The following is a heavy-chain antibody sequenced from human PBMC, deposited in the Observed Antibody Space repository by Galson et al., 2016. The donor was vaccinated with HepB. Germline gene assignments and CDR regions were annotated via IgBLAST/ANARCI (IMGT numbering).Heavy chain of an antibody. CDR1: GASASSHY. Sequence: ETLSLTCSVSGASASSHYWGWIRQPPGKGLEWIGSMYYSGGTNYNPSLKSRVTISVDTAKNQFSLKLKSVTAADTAVYYCARHPPSGYYYYGLDVWGQGTTVTVSS. J-gene: IGHJ6*02. CDR3: ARHPPSGYYYYGLDV. CDR2: MYYSGGT. D-gene: IGHD1-26*01. V-gene: IGHV4-39*01.